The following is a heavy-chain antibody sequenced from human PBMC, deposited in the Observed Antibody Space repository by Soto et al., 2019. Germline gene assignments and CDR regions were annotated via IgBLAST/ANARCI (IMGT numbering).Heavy chain of an antibody. CDR2: IYYSGST. D-gene: IGHD1-20*01. CDR1: GGSISSGGYY. J-gene: IGHJ4*02. CDR3: AREEGYNWNVDY. Sequence: SETLSLTCTVSGGSISSGGYYWSWIRQHPGKGLEWIGYIYYSGSTYYNPSLKSRVTISVDTSKNQFSLKLSSVTAADTAVYYCAREEGYNWNVDYWGQGTLVTVSS. V-gene: IGHV4-31*03.